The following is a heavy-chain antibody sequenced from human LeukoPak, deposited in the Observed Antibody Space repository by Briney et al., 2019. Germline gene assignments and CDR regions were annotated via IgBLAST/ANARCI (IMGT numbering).Heavy chain of an antibody. J-gene: IGHJ5*02. D-gene: IGHD3-9*01. V-gene: IGHV4-34*01. CDR2: INHSGST. CDR1: GESFSGYY. Sequence: SETLSLTCAVYGESFSGYYWSWIRQPPGKGLEWIGEINHSGSTNYNPSLKSRVTISVDTSKNQFSLKLSSVTAADTDVYYCAREGPDEYYDILTGYSSWFDPWGQGTLVTVSS. CDR3: AREGPDEYYDILTGYSSWFDP.